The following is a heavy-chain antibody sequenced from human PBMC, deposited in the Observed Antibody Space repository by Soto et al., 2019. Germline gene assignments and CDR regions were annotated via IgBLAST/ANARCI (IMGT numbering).Heavy chain of an antibody. CDR3: ARHYPNSNSLNCKDYRYCYYGVDV. CDR2: IYYSGST. CDR1: GGSISSYY. J-gene: IGHJ6*02. D-gene: IGHD4-4*01. V-gene: IGHV4-59*08. Sequence: SETLSLTCTVSGGSISSYYWSWIRQPPGKGLEWIGYIYYSGSTNYNPSLKSRVTISADTSKNQFSLKLSSVTAADTAVYFCARHYPNSNSLNCKDYRYCYYGVDVWGPGTTVTGLL.